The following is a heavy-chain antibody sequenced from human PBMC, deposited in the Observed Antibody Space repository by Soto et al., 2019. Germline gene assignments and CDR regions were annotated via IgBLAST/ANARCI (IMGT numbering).Heavy chain of an antibody. CDR2: IYYSGST. D-gene: IGHD7-27*01. Sequence: SETLSLTCTVSGGSISSYYWSWIRQPPGKGLEWIGYIYYSGSTNYNPSLKSRVTISVDTSKNQFSLKLSSVTAADTAVYYCARDLLENWGWAYAFDIWGQGTMVTVSS. V-gene: IGHV4-59*01. CDR1: GGSISSYY. CDR3: ARDLLENWGWAYAFDI. J-gene: IGHJ3*02.